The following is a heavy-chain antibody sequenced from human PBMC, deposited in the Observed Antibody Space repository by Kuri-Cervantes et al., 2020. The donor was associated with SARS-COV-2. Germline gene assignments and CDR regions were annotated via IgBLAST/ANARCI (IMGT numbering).Heavy chain of an antibody. J-gene: IGHJ6*03. CDR1: GFSLTTSGMC. CDR2: IDWDDDK. D-gene: IGHD3-3*01. Sequence: SGPTLVKPTQTLTLTCTFSGFSLTTSGMCVAWIRQPPGKALEWLARIDWDDDKYYSTSLKTRLTISKDTSKNQVVLTMTNMDPVDTATYYCASGYYLGYYYYMDVWGKGNTVTVSS. V-gene: IGHV2-70*11. CDR3: ASGYYLGYYYYMDV.